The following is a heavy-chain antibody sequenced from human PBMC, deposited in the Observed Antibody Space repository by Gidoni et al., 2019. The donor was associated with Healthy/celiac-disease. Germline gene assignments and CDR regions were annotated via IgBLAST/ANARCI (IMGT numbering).Heavy chain of an antibody. CDR3: AKGPRDYYDSSGYPYYFDY. CDR1: GFTFSSYG. J-gene: IGHJ4*02. D-gene: IGHD3-22*01. Sequence: QVQLVESGGGVVQPGRSLRLSCAASGFTFSSYGMHWVRQAPGKGLEWVAVISYDGSNKYYADSVKGRFTISRDNSKNTLYLQMNSLRAEDTAVYYCAKGPRDYYDSSGYPYYFDYWGQGTLVTVSS. CDR2: ISYDGSNK. V-gene: IGHV3-30*18.